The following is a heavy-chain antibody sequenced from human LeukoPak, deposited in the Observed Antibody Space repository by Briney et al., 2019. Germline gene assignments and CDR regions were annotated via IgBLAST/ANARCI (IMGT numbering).Heavy chain of an antibody. D-gene: IGHD5-24*01. Sequence: SETLSLTCTVSGGSISSNNYWAWIRQPPGRGREGFGTIHYSGNTYYNPSLRSRVTVSVDTSKNQFSLRLSSVTAADAAVYYCARHEEEDGYNAKTLDYWGQGTLVTVSS. CDR3: ARHEEEDGYNAKTLDY. V-gene: IGHV4-39*01. CDR1: GGSISSNNY. CDR2: IHYSGNT. J-gene: IGHJ4*02.